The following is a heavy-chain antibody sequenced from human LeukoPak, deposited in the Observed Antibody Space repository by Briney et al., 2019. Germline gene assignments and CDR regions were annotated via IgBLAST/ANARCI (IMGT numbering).Heavy chain of an antibody. J-gene: IGHJ4*02. CDR3: ARGVTGAIGLNRFDY. V-gene: IGHV3-48*01. CDR1: GCTFSSYS. Sequence: GGSLRLSCAASGCTFSSYSMNWIRQAPGKGLEWVSYISSSSSTIYYADSVKGRFTISRDNAKNSLYLQMNSLRAEDTAVYYCARGVTGAIGLNRFDYWGQGILVTVSS. D-gene: IGHD2-2*01. CDR2: ISSSSSTI.